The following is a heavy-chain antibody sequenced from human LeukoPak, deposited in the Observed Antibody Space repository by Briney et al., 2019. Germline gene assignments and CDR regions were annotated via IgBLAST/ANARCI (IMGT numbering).Heavy chain of an antibody. J-gene: IGHJ4*02. V-gene: IGHV3-48*01. Sequence: PGGSLRLSCAASGFTFSGHSMNWVRLAPGKGLEWVSYISSSRTAIYYADSVKGRFTISRDNARNSLYLEMKSLRAEDTAVYYCARAALPSFRYFDYCGQGALVTVSS. CDR2: ISSSRTAI. CDR1: GFTFSGHS. D-gene: IGHD2/OR15-2a*01. CDR3: ARAALPSFRYFDY.